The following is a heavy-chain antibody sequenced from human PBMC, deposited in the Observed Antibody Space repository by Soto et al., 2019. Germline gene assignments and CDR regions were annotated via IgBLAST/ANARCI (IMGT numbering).Heavy chain of an antibody. CDR2: INHSGST. CDR3: ATQLGYCSSTSCYDNYMDV. Sequence: SETLSLTCAVYGGSFSGYYWSWIRQPPGKGLEWIGEINHSGSTNYNPSLKSRVTISVNTSKNQFSLKLSSVTAADTAVYYCATQLGYCSSTSCYDNYMDVWGKGTTVTVSS. V-gene: IGHV4-34*01. J-gene: IGHJ6*03. CDR1: GGSFSGYY. D-gene: IGHD2-2*01.